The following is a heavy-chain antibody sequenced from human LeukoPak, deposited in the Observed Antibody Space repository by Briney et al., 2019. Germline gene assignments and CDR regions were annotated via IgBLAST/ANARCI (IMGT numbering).Heavy chain of an antibody. CDR2: MNPNSGNT. Sequence: ASVKVSCKASGYTFTSYDINWVRQATGQGLEWMGWMNPNSGNTGYAQKFQGRVTITRNTSIRTAYMELNSLRSEDTAVYYFAGGRSKYYDSSGSDYWGQGTLLTVSS. D-gene: IGHD3-22*01. CDR3: AGGRSKYYDSSGSDY. J-gene: IGHJ4*02. CDR1: GYTFTSYD. V-gene: IGHV1-8*03.